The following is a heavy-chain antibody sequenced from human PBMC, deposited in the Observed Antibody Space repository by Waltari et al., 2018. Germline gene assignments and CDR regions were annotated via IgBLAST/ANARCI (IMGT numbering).Heavy chain of an antibody. V-gene: IGHV1-2*02. CDR1: GYTFTGYY. J-gene: IGHJ4*02. CDR3: ARDGDGYRYLDY. CDR2: FNSCSSAT. Sequence: QVQLVQPGAEVKEPGASVKVSCKASGYTFTGYYVHWVRQAPGQGLAWMGLFNSCSSATHYDQRFQGRGSMTRDTSTGTVYMELSSLRPDDTAMYYCARDGDGYRYLDYWGQGTLVTVSS. D-gene: IGHD5-12*01.